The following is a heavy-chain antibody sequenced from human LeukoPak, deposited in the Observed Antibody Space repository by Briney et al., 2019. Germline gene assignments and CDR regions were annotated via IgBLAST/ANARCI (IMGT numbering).Heavy chain of an antibody. Sequence: PGGSLRLSCAASGFTFSSYGMHWVRQAPGKGLEWVAVISYDGSNKYYADSVKGRFTISRDNSKNTLYLQMNSLRAEDTAVYYCAKQATYYDFWSGYHQPTDYWGQGTLVTVSS. CDR3: AKQATYYDFWSGYHQPTDY. CDR1: GFTFSSYG. D-gene: IGHD3-3*01. V-gene: IGHV3-30*18. CDR2: ISYDGSNK. J-gene: IGHJ4*02.